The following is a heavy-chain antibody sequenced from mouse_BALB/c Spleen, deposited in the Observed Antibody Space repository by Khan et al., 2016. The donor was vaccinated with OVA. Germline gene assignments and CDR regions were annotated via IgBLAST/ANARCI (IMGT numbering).Heavy chain of an antibody. CDR3: SRGHYGNPFAY. Sequence: EVELVESGGGLVKPGGSLKLSCAASGFNFSDFYMYWVRQTPDKRLEWVATISDGGSYTYYMDSVRGRFTISRDDAKHNQYLQMSSLRSEDTAMFYCSRGHYGNPFAYWGQGTLVTVSA. CDR1: GFNFSDFY. D-gene: IGHD1-1*01. J-gene: IGHJ3*01. V-gene: IGHV5-4*02. CDR2: ISDGGSYT.